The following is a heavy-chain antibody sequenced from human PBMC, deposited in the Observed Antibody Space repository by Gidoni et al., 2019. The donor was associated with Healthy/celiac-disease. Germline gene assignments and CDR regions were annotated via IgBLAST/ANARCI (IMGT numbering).Heavy chain of an antibody. J-gene: IGHJ5*02. Sequence: QVQLQESGPGLVKPSETLSLTCTVSSYSISSGSYWGWIRQPPGKGLEWIGSIYHSGSTYYNPSLKSRVTISVDTSKNQFSLKLSSVTAADTAVYYCARDPGGAGGIFGVVIPARGHFDPWGQGTLVTVSS. CDR3: ARDPGGAGGIFGVVIPARGHFDP. CDR2: IYHSGST. V-gene: IGHV4-38-2*02. CDR1: SYSISSGSY. D-gene: IGHD3-3*01.